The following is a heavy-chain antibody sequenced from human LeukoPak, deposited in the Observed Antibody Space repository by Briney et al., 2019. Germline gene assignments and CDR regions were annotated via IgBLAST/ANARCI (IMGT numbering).Heavy chain of an antibody. Sequence: GGSLRLSCAASGFSFSNYDMRWVRQAPGKGLEWVATISYDGSNKYYADSVKGRISISRDNSKNTLYLQMNSLRAEDTAVYYCAREKGSSGFMKDWGQGTLVTVSS. J-gene: IGHJ4*02. CDR3: AREKGSSGFMKD. D-gene: IGHD3-22*01. V-gene: IGHV3-30*03. CDR1: GFSFSNYD. CDR2: ISYDGSNK.